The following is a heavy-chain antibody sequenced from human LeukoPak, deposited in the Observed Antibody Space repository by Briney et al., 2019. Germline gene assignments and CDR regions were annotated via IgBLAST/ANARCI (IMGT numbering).Heavy chain of an antibody. J-gene: IGHJ4*02. CDR3: ARASRDSSGYYPDY. V-gene: IGHV3-66*01. Sequence: GGSLRLSCAASGFSFNSYEMNWVRQAPGKGLEWVSVIYSGGSTYYADSVKGRFTISRDNSKNTLYLQMNSLRAEDTAVYYCARASRDSSGYYPDYWGQGTLVTVSS. D-gene: IGHD3-22*01. CDR1: GFSFNSYE. CDR2: IYSGGST.